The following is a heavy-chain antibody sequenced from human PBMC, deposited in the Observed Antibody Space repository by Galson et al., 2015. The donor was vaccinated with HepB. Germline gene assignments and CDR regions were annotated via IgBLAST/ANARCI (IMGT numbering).Heavy chain of an antibody. Sequence: CAISGDIVSSNSAAWNWIRQSPSRGLEWLGRTYYRSKWYNDYAVSVKSRITINPDTSKNQFSLQLNSVTPEDTAVYYCARDRVAAAGTDAFDIWGQGTMVTVSS. J-gene: IGHJ3*02. V-gene: IGHV6-1*01. D-gene: IGHD6-13*01. CDR3: ARDRVAAAGTDAFDI. CDR1: GDIVSSNSAA. CDR2: TYYRSKWYN.